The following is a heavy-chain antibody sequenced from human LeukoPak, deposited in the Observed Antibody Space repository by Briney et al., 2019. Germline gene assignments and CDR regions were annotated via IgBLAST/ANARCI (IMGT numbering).Heavy chain of an antibody. CDR3: ASGFLDDFWSGHF. CDR1: GFTFSTYW. CDR2: IKQDGSEK. D-gene: IGHD3-3*01. Sequence: GSLRLSCAASGFTFSTYWMSWVRQAPGKGLEWVANIKQDGSEKYYVDSVKGRFTISRDNAKKSLYLQMNSLRAEDTAVYYCASGFLDDFWSGHFWGQGTLVTVSS. V-gene: IGHV3-7*01. J-gene: IGHJ4*02.